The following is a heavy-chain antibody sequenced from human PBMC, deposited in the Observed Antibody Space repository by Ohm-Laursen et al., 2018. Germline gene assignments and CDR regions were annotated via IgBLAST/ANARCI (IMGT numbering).Heavy chain of an antibody. V-gene: IGHV3-9*01. D-gene: IGHD6-13*01. J-gene: IGHJ5*02. CDR3: ARVFDP. Sequence: SLRLSCAASGFTFDDYAMHWVRQAPGKGLEWVSGISRNSGSIGYADSVKGRFTISRDNAKNSLYLQMNSLRAEDTAVYYCARVFDPWGQGTLVTVSS. CDR1: GFTFDDYA. CDR2: ISRNSGSI.